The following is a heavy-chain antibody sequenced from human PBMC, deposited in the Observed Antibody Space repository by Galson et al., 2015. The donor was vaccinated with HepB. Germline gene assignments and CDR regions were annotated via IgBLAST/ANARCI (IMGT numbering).Heavy chain of an antibody. CDR3: AKKGSSGWYYDY. CDR2: IIIIGGTT. V-gene: IGHV3-23*01. CDR1: GFSFSNYV. D-gene: IGHD6-13*01. Sequence: SLRLSCAASGFSFSNYVMSWVRQAPGKGLEWVSGIIIIGGTTYYADSVQGRFTISRDTSKNTLYLQMNSLRAEDTAVYYCAKKGSSGWYYDYWGQGTLVTVSS. J-gene: IGHJ4*02.